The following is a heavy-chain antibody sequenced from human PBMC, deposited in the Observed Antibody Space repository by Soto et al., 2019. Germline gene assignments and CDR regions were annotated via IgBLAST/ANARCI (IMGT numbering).Heavy chain of an antibody. Sequence: ETLSLTCSVSGGSIDNFYWSWIRQPPGKGLEWIGYIYSSGSTNYNPSLKSRATISVDRSKNQFSLKLSSVTAADTAVYFCARDYPYFKVAASGGMDVWGQWTTVTVSS. CDR3: ARDYPYFKVAASGGMDV. D-gene: IGHD6-19*01. V-gene: IGHV4-59*01. CDR1: GGSIDNFY. J-gene: IGHJ6*02. CDR2: IYSSGST.